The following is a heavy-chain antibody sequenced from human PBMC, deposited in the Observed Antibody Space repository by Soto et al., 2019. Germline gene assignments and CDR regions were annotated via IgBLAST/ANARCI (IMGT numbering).Heavy chain of an antibody. V-gene: IGHV4-31*03. D-gene: IGHD2-2*01. CDR1: GGSISSGGYY. CDR2: IYYSGST. CDR3: ARGMVPAASPFDY. Sequence: KTSETLSLTCTVSGGSISSGGYYWSWIRQHPGKGLEWIGYIYYSGSTYYNPSLKSRVTISVDTSKNQFSLKLSSVTAADTAVYYCARGMVPAASPFDYWGQGTLVTVSS. J-gene: IGHJ4*02.